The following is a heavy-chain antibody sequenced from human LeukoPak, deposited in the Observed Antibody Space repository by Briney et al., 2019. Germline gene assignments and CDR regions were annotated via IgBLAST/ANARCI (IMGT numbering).Heavy chain of an antibody. CDR3: AREVGGDFDALDY. V-gene: IGHV4-38-2*02. CDR2: IYHSGDT. CDR1: GYSITSGYY. Sequence: SETLSLTCIVSGYSITSGYYWGWIRQPPGKGLEWIGSIYHSGDTYYNPSLKSRVTISVDNSKNQLSLTLTSVTAADTAVYYCAREVGGDFDALDYWGQGTLVTVSS. J-gene: IGHJ4*02. D-gene: IGHD4-17*01.